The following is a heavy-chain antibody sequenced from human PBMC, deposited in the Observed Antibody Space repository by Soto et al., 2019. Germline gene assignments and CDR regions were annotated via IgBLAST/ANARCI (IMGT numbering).Heavy chain of an antibody. CDR2: ISYDGSNE. D-gene: IGHD2-15*01. CDR1: GFTFSTYS. J-gene: IGHJ4*02. Sequence: GGSLRLSCAASGFTFSTYSMNWVRQAPGKGLEWMAVISYDGSNEYYADSVKGRFTISRDNSKNTLYMQMNSLRAEDTAVYYCAKDQWYCSSGRCNRIDYWGQGTLVTVSS. CDR3: AKDQWYCSSGRCNRIDY. V-gene: IGHV3-30*18.